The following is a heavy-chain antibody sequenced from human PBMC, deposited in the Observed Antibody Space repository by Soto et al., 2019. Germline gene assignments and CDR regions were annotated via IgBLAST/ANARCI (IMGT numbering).Heavy chain of an antibody. D-gene: IGHD6-19*01. CDR2: IYHSGST. Sequence: PSETLSLTCAVSGYSISSDYYWGWIRQPPGKGLEWIGAIYHSGSTSYNPSLKSRVTISVDMSKNQFSLKLSSVTAADTAVYYYARDHHSSGWYSYWGQGTLVTVSS. CDR1: GYSISSDYY. CDR3: ARDHHSSGWYSY. J-gene: IGHJ4*02. V-gene: IGHV4-38-2*02.